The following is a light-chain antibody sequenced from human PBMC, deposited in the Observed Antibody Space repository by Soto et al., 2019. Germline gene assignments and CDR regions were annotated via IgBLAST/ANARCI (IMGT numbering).Light chain of an antibody. J-gene: IGKJ3*01. Sequence: DIPMTQSPSSLSASVGDTATITCRASQSISNYLNWYQQKPGKAPKLLIYAASSLQSGVPSRFSGSGSGTDFTLTISSLQPEDFATYFCQQSYSIPHAFGPGTKVDIK. CDR2: AAS. CDR3: QQSYSIPHA. CDR1: QSISNY. V-gene: IGKV1-39*01.